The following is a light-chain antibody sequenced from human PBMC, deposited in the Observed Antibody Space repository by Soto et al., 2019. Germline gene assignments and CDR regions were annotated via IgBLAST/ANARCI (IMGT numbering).Light chain of an antibody. CDR3: LQYHNLWA. V-gene: IGKV3-15*01. J-gene: IGKJ1*01. CDR2: RAS. Sequence: PGERFTLSFRASQSVTASLAWYQQRPGQAPRLLIYRASTRAPGVPARFSGSGSGTDFTLTISSLQSEDFAVYSCLQYHNLWAFGRGTKVDIK. CDR1: QSVTAS.